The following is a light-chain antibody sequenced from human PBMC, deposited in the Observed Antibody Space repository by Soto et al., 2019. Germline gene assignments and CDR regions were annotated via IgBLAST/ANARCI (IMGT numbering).Light chain of an antibody. CDR1: QTISSW. V-gene: IGKV1-5*01. CDR3: QQYDNLPLI. J-gene: IGKJ5*01. CDR2: DAS. Sequence: DIKMTQSPSTLSGSVGDRVNISCRASQTISSWLAWYQQKPGKAPKLLIYDASSLESGVPSRFSGSGSGTDFTFTISSLQPEDFATYYCQQYDNLPLIFGQGTRLEIK.